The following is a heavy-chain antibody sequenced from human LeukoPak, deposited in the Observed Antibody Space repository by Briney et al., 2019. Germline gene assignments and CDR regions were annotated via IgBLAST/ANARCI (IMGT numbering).Heavy chain of an antibody. D-gene: IGHD4/OR15-4a*01. V-gene: IGHV3-15*01. CDR2: IKSKSNGGTT. CDR3: VADLPGTNSPYFDY. CDR1: GFTFNSYA. J-gene: IGHJ4*02. Sequence: PGGSLRLSCAASGFTFNSYAMNWVRQAPGKGLEWVGRIKSKSNGGTTDFDAPVRDRFTISRDDSKNTLNLQMDSLRTEDTAVYYCVADLPGTNSPYFDYWGQGTLVTVSS.